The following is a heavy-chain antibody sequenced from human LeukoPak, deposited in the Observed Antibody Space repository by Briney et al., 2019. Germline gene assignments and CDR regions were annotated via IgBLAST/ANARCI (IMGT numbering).Heavy chain of an antibody. CDR2: ISGSGDST. J-gene: IGHJ4*02. D-gene: IGHD4-17*01. CDR1: GFTFSSYG. CDR3: AKGRSTVTTKFFDY. V-gene: IGHV3-23*01. Sequence: GGTLRLSCAASGFTFSSYGMSWVRQAPGKGLEWVSAISGSGDSTYYADSVKGRFTISRDNSKNTLYLQMNSLRAEDTAVYYCAKGRSTVTTKFFDYWGQGTLVTVSS.